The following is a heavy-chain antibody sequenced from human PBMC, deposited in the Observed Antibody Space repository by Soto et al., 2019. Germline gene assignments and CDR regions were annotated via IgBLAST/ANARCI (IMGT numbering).Heavy chain of an antibody. V-gene: IGHV3-48*03. Sequence: GGSLRLSCSASGFTFSSYAMNWVRQAPGKGLEWVSYISSSGSTIYYADSVKGRFTISRDNAKNSLYLQMNSLRAEDTAVYYCARDSGYSSSWFSLGGMDVWGQGTTVTVSS. J-gene: IGHJ6*02. CDR1: GFTFSSYA. CDR3: ARDSGYSSSWFSLGGMDV. D-gene: IGHD6-13*01. CDR2: ISSSGSTI.